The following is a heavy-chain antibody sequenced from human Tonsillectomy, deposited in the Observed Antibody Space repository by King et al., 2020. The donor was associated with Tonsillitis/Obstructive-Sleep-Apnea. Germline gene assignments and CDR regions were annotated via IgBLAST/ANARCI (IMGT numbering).Heavy chain of an antibody. CDR1: GFTFSNAW. Sequence: EVQLVESGGGLVKPGGSLRLSCAASGFTFSNAWMSWVRQAPGKGLEWVGRIKSKTDGGTTDYAAPVKGRFTISRDDSKNTLYLQMSSLKTEDAARYYCTTLWFREFLWDYWGRGTLVTVSS. D-gene: IGHD3-10*01. CDR2: IKSKTDGGTT. V-gene: IGHV3-15*01. CDR3: TTLWFREFLWDY. J-gene: IGHJ4*02.